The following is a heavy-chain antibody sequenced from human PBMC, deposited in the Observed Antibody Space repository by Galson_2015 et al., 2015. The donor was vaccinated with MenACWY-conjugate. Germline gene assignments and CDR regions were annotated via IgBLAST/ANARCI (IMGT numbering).Heavy chain of an antibody. CDR3: AEVPASIKRIYFDY. CDR1: GFTFSSYA. CDR2: VSGSGGST. V-gene: IGHV3-23*01. D-gene: IGHD2-2*02. J-gene: IGHJ4*02. Sequence: SLRLSCAASGFTFSSYAMSWVRQAPGRGLEWVSTVSGSGGSTYYADSVKGRFTISRDNSKNTLYLQMNSLRAEDTAVYFCAEVPASIKRIYFDYWGQGTLVTVSS.